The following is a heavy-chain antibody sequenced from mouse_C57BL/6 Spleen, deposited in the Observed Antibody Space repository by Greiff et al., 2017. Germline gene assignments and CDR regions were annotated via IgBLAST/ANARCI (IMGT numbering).Heavy chain of an antibody. J-gene: IGHJ4*01. CDR2: ISSGSSTI. D-gene: IGHD1-1*01. V-gene: IGHV5-17*01. CDR1: GFTFSDYG. CDR3: ARGTTVVATRYYAMDY. Sequence: EVKLVESGGGLVKPGGSLKLSCAASGFTFSDYGMHWVRQAPEKGLEWVAYISSGSSTIYYADTVKGRFTISRDNAKNTLFLQMTSLRSEDTAMYYCARGTTVVATRYYAMDYWGQGTSVTVSS.